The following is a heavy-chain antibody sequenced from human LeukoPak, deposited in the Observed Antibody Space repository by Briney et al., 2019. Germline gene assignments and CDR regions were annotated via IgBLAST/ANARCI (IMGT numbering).Heavy chain of an antibody. CDR3: ARSHGGITIRNWFDP. D-gene: IGHD3-3*01. CDR1: GYTFTGYY. Sequence: ASEKVSCKASGYTFTGYYMHWVRQAPGQGLEWMGWINPNSGGTNYAQKFQGRVTMTRDTSISTAYMELSRLRSDDTAVYYCARSHGGITIRNWFDPWGQGTLVTVSS. J-gene: IGHJ5*02. CDR2: INPNSGGT. V-gene: IGHV1-2*02.